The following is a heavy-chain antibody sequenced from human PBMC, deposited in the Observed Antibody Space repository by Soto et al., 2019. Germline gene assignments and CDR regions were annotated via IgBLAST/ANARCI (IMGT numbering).Heavy chain of an antibody. D-gene: IGHD2-8*01. Sequence: GGSLRLSCAASGFTFSAYWMHWVRQAPGKGLVWVSVINTDASITTYADSVKGRFTISRDNAKNTLYLQMKSLRAEDTAVYYCALRNGTFHYYGMDVWGQGSTVTVSS. V-gene: IGHV3-74*01. CDR3: ALRNGTFHYYGMDV. CDR2: INTDASIT. J-gene: IGHJ6*02. CDR1: GFTFSAYW.